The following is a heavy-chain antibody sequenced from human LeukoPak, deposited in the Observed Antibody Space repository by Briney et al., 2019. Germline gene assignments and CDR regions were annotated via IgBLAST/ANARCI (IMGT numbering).Heavy chain of an antibody. CDR3: ARGWAVAGTGGFDY. D-gene: IGHD6-19*01. CDR1: GGSFSGYY. V-gene: IGHV4-34*01. CDR2: INHSGST. Sequence: SETLSLTCAVYGGSFSGYYWSWIRQPPGKGLEWIGEINHSGSTNHNPSLKSRVAISVDTSKNQCSLKLSSVTAADTAVYDCARGWAVAGTGGFDYWGQGTLVTVSS. J-gene: IGHJ4*02.